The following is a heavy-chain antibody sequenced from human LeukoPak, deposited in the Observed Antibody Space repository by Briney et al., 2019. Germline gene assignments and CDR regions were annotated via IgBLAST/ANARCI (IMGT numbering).Heavy chain of an antibody. Sequence: SETLSLTCTVSVYSISSGYYWGWIRQPPGKGLEWIGTIYHRGSTYYNPSLKSRVTISVDTSKNQFSLKLSSVTAADTAVYYCARFLYSTEPYDYWGQGTLVTVSS. D-gene: IGHD6-13*01. CDR1: VYSISSGYY. CDR2: IYHRGST. V-gene: IGHV4-38-2*02. J-gene: IGHJ4*02. CDR3: ARFLYSTEPYDY.